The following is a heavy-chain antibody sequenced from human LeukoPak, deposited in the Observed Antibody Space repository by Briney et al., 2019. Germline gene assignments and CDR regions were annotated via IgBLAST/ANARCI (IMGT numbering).Heavy chain of an antibody. CDR1: GFTFDDYG. CDR2: INWNGGRT. Sequence: GWSLRLSCEANGFTFDDYGMSWVRQAPGRGLEGVAGINWNGGRTGYAESLKGRFTISRDNAKSSLFLQMDSLRAEDTALYYCARDLHINVVTPGSTGLDSWGQGTMVTVSS. D-gene: IGHD4-23*01. CDR3: ARDLHINVVTPGSTGLDS. V-gene: IGHV3-20*04. J-gene: IGHJ3*01.